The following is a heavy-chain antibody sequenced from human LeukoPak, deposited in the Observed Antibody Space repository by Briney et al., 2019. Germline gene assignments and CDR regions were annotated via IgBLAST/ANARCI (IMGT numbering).Heavy chain of an antibody. Sequence: GGSLRLSCAVSGFSFSSYWMSWVRQAPGKGLEWVANIKQDGSEKYYVDSVKGRFTISRDNVKNSLYLQMNSLRAEDTAVYYCARDHIVGATNFDSWGQGSLVTVSS. CDR1: GFSFSSYW. CDR2: IKQDGSEK. D-gene: IGHD1-26*01. CDR3: ARDHIVGATNFDS. J-gene: IGHJ4*02. V-gene: IGHV3-7*01.